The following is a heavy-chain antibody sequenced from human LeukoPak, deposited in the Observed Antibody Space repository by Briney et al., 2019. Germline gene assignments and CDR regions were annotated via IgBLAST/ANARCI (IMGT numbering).Heavy chain of an antibody. CDR1: GYTFTSYG. V-gene: IGHV1-18*01. J-gene: IGHJ5*02. CDR2: ISVYNGNT. D-gene: IGHD1-26*01. Sequence: ASVKVSCKASGYTFTSYGISWVRQAPGQGLEWMGWISVYNGNTNYAQKLQGRVTMTTDTSTSTAYMELRSLRSDDTAVYYCARDNSVGDTAWWFDPWGQGTLVTVSS. CDR3: ARDNSVGDTAWWFDP.